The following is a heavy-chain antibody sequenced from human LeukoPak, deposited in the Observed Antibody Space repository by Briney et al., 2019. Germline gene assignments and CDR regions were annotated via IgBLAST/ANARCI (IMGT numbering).Heavy chain of an antibody. Sequence: PGGSLRLSCAASGFTFSSYGMHWVRQAPGKGLEWVAVIWYDGSNKYYADSVKGRFTISRDNSKNTPYLQMNSLRAEDTAVYYCARDTDRGIGYFDYWGQGTLVTVSS. CDR3: ARDTDRGIGYFDY. D-gene: IGHD3-10*01. CDR1: GFTFSSYG. J-gene: IGHJ4*02. CDR2: IWYDGSNK. V-gene: IGHV3-33*01.